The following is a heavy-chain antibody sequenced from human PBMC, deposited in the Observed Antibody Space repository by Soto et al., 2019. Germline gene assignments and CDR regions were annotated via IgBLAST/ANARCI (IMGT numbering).Heavy chain of an antibody. CDR3: ARDSGYYYEGRRFDY. D-gene: IGHD5-12*01. CDR1: GGSISSGDYY. J-gene: IGHJ4*02. CDR2: IYYSGST. V-gene: IGHV4-30-4*01. Sequence: SETLSLTCTVSGGSISSGDYYWSWIRQPPGKGLEWIGYIYYSGSTYYNPSLKSRVTISVDTSKNQFSLKLSSVTAADTAVYYCARDSGYYYEGRRFDYWGQGTLVTVSS.